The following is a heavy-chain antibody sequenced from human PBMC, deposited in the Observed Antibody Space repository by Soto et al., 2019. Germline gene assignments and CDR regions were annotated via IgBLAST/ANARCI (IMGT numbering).Heavy chain of an antibody. Sequence: QVQLQQWGAGLLKPSETLSLTCAVYGGSFSGYDWSWVRQPPGKGLEWIGEINDSGSTNYNPSLKSRVIISVDTSKNQFSLRLSSVTAADTAVYYCARGVPGYCGQGTLVTVSS. CDR3: ARGVPGY. D-gene: IGHD3-10*01. V-gene: IGHV4-34*01. J-gene: IGHJ4*02. CDR2: INDSGST. CDR1: GGSFSGYD.